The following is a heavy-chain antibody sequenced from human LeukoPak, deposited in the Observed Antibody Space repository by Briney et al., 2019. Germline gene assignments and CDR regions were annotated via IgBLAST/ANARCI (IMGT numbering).Heavy chain of an antibody. CDR3: ARRDGAKNFDS. J-gene: IGHJ4*02. CDR1: GGSISDSTYY. D-gene: IGHD4/OR15-4a*01. V-gene: IGHV4-39*01. CDR2: IYYSGNT. Sequence: SETLSLTCTVSGGSISDSTYYWGWIRQPPGKGLQWIGSIYYSGNTCYNPSLQSRITISVDTSKNQFSLKLNSVTAADTAVYYCARRDGAKNFDSWGQGTLVSVSS.